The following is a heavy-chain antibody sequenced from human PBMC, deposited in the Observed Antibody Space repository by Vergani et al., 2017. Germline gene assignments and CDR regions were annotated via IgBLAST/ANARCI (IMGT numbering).Heavy chain of an antibody. CDR3: AIGTDYYESSGYCLDY. Sequence: QVQLVQSGSEVRKPGASVKVSCQVSGYSLTELTIHWVRQAPGKGLVWMGGFDPEHGEVTFAHHIQGRVTMTEDRSTDTAYMELSSLRPEDTALYYCAIGTDYYESSGYCLDYWGQGTLVTVSS. J-gene: IGHJ4*02. D-gene: IGHD3-22*01. CDR1: GYSLTELT. CDR2: FDPEHGEV. V-gene: IGHV1-24*01.